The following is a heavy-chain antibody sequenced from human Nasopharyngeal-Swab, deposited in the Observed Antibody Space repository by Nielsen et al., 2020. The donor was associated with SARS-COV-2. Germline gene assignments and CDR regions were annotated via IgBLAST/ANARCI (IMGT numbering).Heavy chain of an antibody. V-gene: IGHV4-31*03. CDR2: NNYTGTT. CDR1: GGSVNSGRYY. D-gene: IGHD2-2*02. Sequence: SETLSLTCTVSGGSVNSGRYYWSWVRQPPGKGREWIGYNNYTGTTYYTPSLNSRITISVDTSKNQFSLKLSSVTAADTAVYYFAKVSISYYYYGMDVWGQGTAVTVSS. CDR3: AKVSISYYYYGMDV. J-gene: IGHJ6*02.